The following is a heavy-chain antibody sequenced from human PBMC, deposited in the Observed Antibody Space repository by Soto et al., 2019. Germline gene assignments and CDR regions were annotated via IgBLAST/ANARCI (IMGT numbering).Heavy chain of an antibody. CDR3: ARSEYSYGSSAPRGAFDF. CDR1: GFTFSTFA. D-gene: IGHD5-18*01. Sequence: PGGSLRLSCAASGFTFSTFAMHWVRQAPGKGLEWVAVTSYDGTENYYADSVKGRFTISRDNSKNMLSLQMNSLRGDDTAVYYCARSEYSYGSSAPRGAFDFWGQGTLVTVSS. V-gene: IGHV3-30*04. J-gene: IGHJ4*02. CDR2: TSYDGTEN.